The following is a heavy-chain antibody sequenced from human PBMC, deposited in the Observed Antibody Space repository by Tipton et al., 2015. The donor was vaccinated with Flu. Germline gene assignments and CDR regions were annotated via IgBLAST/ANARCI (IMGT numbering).Heavy chain of an antibody. Sequence: TLSLTCTVSGGSISRGGEYWSWIRQRPGKGLEWIGDIYYSGSTYYNPSLKSRVTISVDTSKNQFSLKLTSVTAADTAVYYCARDQGFGDGLAYDYYVLDVWGQGTTVTVSS. CDR1: GGSISRGGEY. CDR2: IYYSGST. CDR3: ARDQGFGDGLAYDYYVLDV. V-gene: IGHV4-31*03. D-gene: IGHD3-10*01. J-gene: IGHJ6*02.